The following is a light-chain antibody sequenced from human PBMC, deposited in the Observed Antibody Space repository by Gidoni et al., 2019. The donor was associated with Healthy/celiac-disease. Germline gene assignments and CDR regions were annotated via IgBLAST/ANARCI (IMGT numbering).Light chain of an antibody. Sequence: EIVLTQSPATLSLSPGERATLSCSASQSVSSYLAWYQQKPGQAPRLLIYDASNRATGIPARFSGSGSGTDFTLTISSLEPEDFAVYYCQQRSNWSLTFGQGTKLEIK. J-gene: IGKJ2*01. V-gene: IGKV3-11*01. CDR1: QSVSSY. CDR3: QQRSNWSLT. CDR2: DAS.